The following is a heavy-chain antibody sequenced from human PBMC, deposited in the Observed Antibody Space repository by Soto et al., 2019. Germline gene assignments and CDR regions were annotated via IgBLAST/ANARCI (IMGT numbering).Heavy chain of an antibody. CDR1: GFTFGDYA. CDR2: IRSKAYGGTT. Sequence: GSLRISCTASGFTFGDYAMSWFRQAPGKGLEWVGFIRSKAYGGTTHYATSVKGRFTISRDDSKSIAYLQMNSLKTEDTAVYYCSTNYYDSSGYSEVDTALGVFDLWGRGTLVTVSS. V-gene: IGHV3-49*03. CDR3: STNYYDSSGYSEVDTALGVFDL. J-gene: IGHJ4*02. D-gene: IGHD3-22*01.